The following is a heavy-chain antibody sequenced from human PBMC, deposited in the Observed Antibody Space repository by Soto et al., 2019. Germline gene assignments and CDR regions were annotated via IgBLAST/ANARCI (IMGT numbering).Heavy chain of an antibody. V-gene: IGHV1-46*01. Sequence: QVQLMQSGAEVKKPGASVKVSCKASGYTFTTYSMHWVRQAPGQGLEWMGVINPRSGRTSFAQKFQGRVTMTGETSTSTVYMELSSLRSEDTAVYYCAMDTNLLDYYFDYWGQGTLVTVSS. CDR3: AMDTNLLDYYFDY. CDR2: INPRSGRT. D-gene: IGHD3-10*01. CDR1: GYTFTTYS. J-gene: IGHJ4*02.